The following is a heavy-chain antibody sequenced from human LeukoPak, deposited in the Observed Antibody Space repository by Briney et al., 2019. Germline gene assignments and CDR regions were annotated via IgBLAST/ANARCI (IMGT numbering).Heavy chain of an antibody. CDR1: GYTFTSYG. V-gene: IGHV1-18*01. J-gene: IGHJ4*02. CDR3: ARVFYDSSGYYYDTSRFDY. Sequence: ASVKVSCKASGYTFTSYGISWVRQAPGQGLEWMGWISAYNGNTNYAQKLQGRVTMTTDTSTSTAYMELRNLRSDDTAVYYCARVFYDSSGYYYDTSRFDYWGQGTLVTVSS. D-gene: IGHD3-22*01. CDR2: ISAYNGNT.